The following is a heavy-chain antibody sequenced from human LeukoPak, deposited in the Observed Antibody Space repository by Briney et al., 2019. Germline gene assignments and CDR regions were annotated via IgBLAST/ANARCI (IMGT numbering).Heavy chain of an antibody. CDR2: IYPGDSDT. D-gene: IGHD2-15*01. J-gene: IGHJ5*02. Sequence: PGASLKISCKASGYNFATYWIAWVRQMPGTGLEPMGVIYPGDSDTRYSPSFQGQVTISVDRSRNTAYLQWSSLTASGSAIYYCARSRSSRNWFDPWGQGTLVTVSS. CDR1: GYNFATYW. V-gene: IGHV5-51*01. CDR3: ARSRSSRNWFDP.